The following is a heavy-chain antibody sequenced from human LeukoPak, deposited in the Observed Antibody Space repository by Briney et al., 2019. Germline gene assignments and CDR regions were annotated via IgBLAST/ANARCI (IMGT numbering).Heavy chain of an antibody. D-gene: IGHD1-26*01. CDR1: GLTFSSYA. V-gene: IGHV3-23*01. Sequence: GGSLRLSCAASGLTFSSYAMSWVRQAPGKGLEWVSTISVSVNNTNYADSGKGRSTISRDNSKNTLYLQMNSLMADDTAVYFCGGAKFYYYGMDVCVKGTTVTVSS. J-gene: IGHJ6*04. CDR2: ISVSVNNT. CDR3: GGAKFYYYGMDV.